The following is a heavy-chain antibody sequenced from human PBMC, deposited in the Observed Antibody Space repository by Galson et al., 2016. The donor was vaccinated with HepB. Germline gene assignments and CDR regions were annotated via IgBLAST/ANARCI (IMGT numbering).Heavy chain of an antibody. CDR1: GFTFGDYA. D-gene: IGHD6-13*01. J-gene: IGHJ4*02. Sequence: SLRLYCAASGFTFGDYAMNWFRQAPGKGLGWVGFIRRKADGGTTECAASVKGRFTISRDDSKRIAYLQMNSLKSEDTAVYYCTRAGQTNSRYGSQFDYWGQGTMVTVSS. CDR3: TRAGQTNSRYGSQFDY. CDR2: IRRKADGGTT. V-gene: IGHV3-49*03.